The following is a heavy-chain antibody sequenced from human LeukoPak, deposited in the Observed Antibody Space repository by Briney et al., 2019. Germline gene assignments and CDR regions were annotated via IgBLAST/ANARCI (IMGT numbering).Heavy chain of an antibody. CDR1: AFAFYAYE. CDR2: IAGSDTTT. D-gene: IGHD3-22*01. V-gene: IGHV3-48*03. CDR3: TTLGYHLDS. Sequence: GGSLRLSCLASAFAFYAYEMNWVRQAPGKGLEWVSYIAGSDTTTYYADSVKGRFTIFRDNAKNSVYLQMNSLRAEDTALYYCTTLGYHLDSWGQGTLVTVSS. J-gene: IGHJ4*02.